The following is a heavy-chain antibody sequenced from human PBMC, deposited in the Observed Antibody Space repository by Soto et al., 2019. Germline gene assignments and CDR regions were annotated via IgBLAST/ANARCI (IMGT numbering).Heavy chain of an antibody. D-gene: IGHD3-22*01. CDR1: GYTFTNYF. V-gene: IGHV1-46*01. Sequence: ASVKVSCKASGYTFTNYFIHWVRQAPGQGLEWMGIINPSGGRTTYAQKFQGRVTMTRDTSTSTVYMELSSLRSEDTAVYYCASGDSSGYYNNWFDPWGQG. CDR2: INPSGGRT. J-gene: IGHJ5*02. CDR3: ASGDSSGYYNNWFDP.